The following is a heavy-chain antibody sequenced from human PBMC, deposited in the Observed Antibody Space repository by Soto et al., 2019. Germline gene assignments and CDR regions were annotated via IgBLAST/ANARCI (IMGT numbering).Heavy chain of an antibody. J-gene: IGHJ4*02. V-gene: IGHV1-18*01. CDR2: ISAYNGNT. Sequence: QVQLVQSGAEVKKPGASVKVSCKASGYTFSSYGINWVRQAPGQGLEWMGWISAYNGNTNYAQKLQGRVTMTTDTSTSRAYRELRSLRSDDTAVYYCAGGTTVETGSYWGQGALVTVSS. CDR3: AGGTTVETGSY. D-gene: IGHD4-17*01. CDR1: GYTFSSYG.